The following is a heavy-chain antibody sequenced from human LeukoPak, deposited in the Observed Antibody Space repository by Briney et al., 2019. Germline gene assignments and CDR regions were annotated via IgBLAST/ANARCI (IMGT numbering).Heavy chain of an antibody. J-gene: IGHJ5*02. Sequence: ASVKVSCKASGHTFTKYYMHWVRQAPGQGLEWMGWIHPGSGDTNYAQKFQGRVTVTRDTSIITAYMELTSLGSDDTAVYYCASYASGYNWMKAWGQGTLVTVSS. CDR1: GHTFTKYY. CDR2: IHPGSGDT. D-gene: IGHD3-10*01. CDR3: ASYASGYNWMKA. V-gene: IGHV1-2*02.